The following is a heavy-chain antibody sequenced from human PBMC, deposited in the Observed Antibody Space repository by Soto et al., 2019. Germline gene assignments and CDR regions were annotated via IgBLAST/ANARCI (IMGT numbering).Heavy chain of an antibody. J-gene: IGHJ4*02. CDR1: GAYVNTGGYY. Sequence: QVQLQESGPGLVKPSQTLSLTCTVSGAYVNTGGYYWSCVRQYPGKGLEWIGYIYHSGDTYYNPSXKXXLTISVDTSTNHFSLSLRSVTVAATAVYYCARAPGNERLDYWGQGTLVIVSS. CDR3: ARAPGNERLDY. V-gene: IGHV4-31*03. CDR2: IYHSGDT. D-gene: IGHD1-1*01.